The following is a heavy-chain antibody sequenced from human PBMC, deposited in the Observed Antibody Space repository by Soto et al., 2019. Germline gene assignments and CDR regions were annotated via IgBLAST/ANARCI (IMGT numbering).Heavy chain of an antibody. CDR1: GGSISSYY. CDR2: IYYSGST. J-gene: IGHJ4*02. Sequence: SETLSLTCTVSGGSISSYYWSWIRQPPGKGLEWIGYIYYSGSTNYNPSLKSRVTISVDTSKNQFSLKLSSVTAADTAVYYCARARSSSWTEQFDYWGQGTLVTVS. D-gene: IGHD6-13*01. CDR3: ARARSSSWTEQFDY. V-gene: IGHV4-59*01.